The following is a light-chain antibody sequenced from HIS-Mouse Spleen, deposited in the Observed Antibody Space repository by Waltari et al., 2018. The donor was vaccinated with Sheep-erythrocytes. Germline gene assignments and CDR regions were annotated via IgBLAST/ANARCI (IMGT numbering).Light chain of an antibody. CDR2: KAS. CDR1: QSISSW. J-gene: IGKJ2*01. Sequence: DIQMTQSPSTLSASVGDRVNIPCRASQSISSWLAWYQPKPGKAPKLLIYKASSLESGVPSRFSGSGSGTEFTLTISSLQPDDFATYYCQQYNSYSPVYTFGQGAKLEIK. CDR3: QQYNSYSPVYT. V-gene: IGKV1-5*03.